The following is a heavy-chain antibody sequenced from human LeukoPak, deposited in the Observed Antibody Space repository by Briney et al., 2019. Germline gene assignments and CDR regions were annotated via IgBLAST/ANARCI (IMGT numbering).Heavy chain of an antibody. CDR3: AKDGGYQLLWPLDY. CDR1: GFNDNSNY. V-gene: IGHV3-66*02. Sequence: GGSVRLLYAASGFNDNSNYISWVRQAPGKGLEWMSVIYRGGSTYLADTVKSRFTISRDNSKNTLFLQMNSLRAEDTAIYFCAKDGGYQLLWPLDYWGQGTLITVS. J-gene: IGHJ4*02. D-gene: IGHD2-2*01. CDR2: IYRGGST.